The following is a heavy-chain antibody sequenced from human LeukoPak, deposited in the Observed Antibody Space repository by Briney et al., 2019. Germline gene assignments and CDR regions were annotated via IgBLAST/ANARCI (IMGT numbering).Heavy chain of an antibody. D-gene: IGHD6-6*01. CDR3: ARGGPYSTSSLDY. CDR1: GFTFSNSW. V-gene: IGHV3-74*01. CDR2: IKYDGSST. Sequence: GGSLRLSCAASGFTFSNSWMYWVRQTPDKGLVWVSRIKYDGSSTVYADSVKGRFTISRDNAKNTLDLQMNSLRAEDTAVYYCARGGPYSTSSLDYWGQGTLVTVSS. J-gene: IGHJ4*02.